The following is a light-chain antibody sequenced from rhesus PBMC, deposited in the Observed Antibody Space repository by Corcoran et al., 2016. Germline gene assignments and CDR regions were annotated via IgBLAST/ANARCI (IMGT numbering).Light chain of an antibody. CDR3: QQHNNYPRT. CDR1: QGISNH. CDR2: YAS. J-gene: IGKJ1*01. V-gene: IGKV1S14*01. Sequence: DIQMTQSPSSLSASVGDTVTITCRASQGISNHLAWYQQKPGKAPTPLIYYASTLESGVPSRFSGSGSGTDFTLTISSLQPEDFEIYYCQQHNNYPRTFGQGTKVEIK.